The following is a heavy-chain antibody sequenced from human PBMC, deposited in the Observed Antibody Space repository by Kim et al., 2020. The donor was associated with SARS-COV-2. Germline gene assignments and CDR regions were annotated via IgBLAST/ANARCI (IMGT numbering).Heavy chain of an antibody. D-gene: IGHD4-17*01. CDR3: AKGDTLTAHTPDY. J-gene: IGHJ4*02. CDR1: GFTFSNYS. Sequence: GGSLRLSCAASGFTFSNYSMNWVRQAPGKGLEWVSTTSGTGDSTSYADSVKGRFTISRDNSNNTVYLQMNSLRGEDTAIYYCAKGDTLTAHTPDYWGQGTLATASS. CDR2: TSGTGDST. V-gene: IGHV3-23*01.